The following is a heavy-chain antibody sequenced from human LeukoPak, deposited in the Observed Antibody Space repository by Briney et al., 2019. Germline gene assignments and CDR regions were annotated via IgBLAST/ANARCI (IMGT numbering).Heavy chain of an antibody. J-gene: IGHJ6*02. CDR1: GFTVSSNY. Sequence: GGSLRLSCAASGFTVSSNYMNWVRQAPGKGLEWVSSISSSSSYIYYADSVKGRFTISRDNAKNSLYLQMNSLRAEDTAVYYCARVSDPRGVRGVNYYYYGMDVWGQGTTVTVSS. CDR3: ARVSDPRGVRGVNYYYYGMDV. D-gene: IGHD3-10*01. V-gene: IGHV3-21*01. CDR2: ISSSSSYI.